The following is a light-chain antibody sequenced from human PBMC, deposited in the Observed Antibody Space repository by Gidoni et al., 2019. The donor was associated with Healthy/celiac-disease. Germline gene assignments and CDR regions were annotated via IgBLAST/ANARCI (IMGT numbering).Light chain of an antibody. J-gene: IGKJ5*01. CDR3: QQSYSTPIT. Sequence: DIQMPQSPSSLSASVGDRVTITCRACQSISSYLNWYQQKPGKAPKLLIYAASSLQSGVPSRFSGSGSGTDFTLTISSLQPEDFATYYCQQSYSTPITFGQGTRLEIK. V-gene: IGKV1-39*01. CDR1: QSISSY. CDR2: AAS.